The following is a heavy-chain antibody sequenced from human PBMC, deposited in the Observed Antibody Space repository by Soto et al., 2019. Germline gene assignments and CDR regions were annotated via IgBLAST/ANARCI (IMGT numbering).Heavy chain of an antibody. CDR3: ERDAALVPGLDY. J-gene: IGHJ4*02. CDR2: INPILGIT. CDR1: GGTFGSYT. D-gene: IGHD5-18*01. Sequence: QVQLVQSGTEVKKPGSSVKVSCTASGGTFGSYTISWVRQAPGQGLEWMGRINPILGITNYAQKLQGRVKITADRSTSTAYMEVSSLRSEDTAVYYCERDAALVPGLDYWGQGTLVTVSS. V-gene: IGHV1-69*08.